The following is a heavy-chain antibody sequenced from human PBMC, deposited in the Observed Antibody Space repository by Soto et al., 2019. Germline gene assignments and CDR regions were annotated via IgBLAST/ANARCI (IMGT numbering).Heavy chain of an antibody. V-gene: IGHV4-34*01. D-gene: IGHD2-21*02. CDR3: ARQSSYCGGDCDPPFDY. CDR1: GGSFSCYY. J-gene: IGHJ4*02. CDR2: INHSGST. Sequence: SETLSLTCAVYGGSFSCYYWSWIRQPPGKGLEWIGEINHSGSTNYNPSLKSRVTISVDTSKNQFSLKLSSVTAADTAVYYCARQSSYCGGDCDPPFDYWGQGTLVTVSS.